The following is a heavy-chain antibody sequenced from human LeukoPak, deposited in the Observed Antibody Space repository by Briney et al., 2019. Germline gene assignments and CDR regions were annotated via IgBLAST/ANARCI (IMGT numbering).Heavy chain of an antibody. Sequence: ASVKVSCKASGYTFTSYGISWVRQAPGQGLEWMGWISAYNGNTNYAQKLQGRVTMTTDTSTSTAYMELSSLRSEDTAVYYCARDKGGSYYVGWFDPWGQGTLVTVSS. V-gene: IGHV1-18*01. J-gene: IGHJ5*02. CDR3: ARDKGGSYYVGWFDP. D-gene: IGHD1-26*01. CDR1: GYTFTSYG. CDR2: ISAYNGNT.